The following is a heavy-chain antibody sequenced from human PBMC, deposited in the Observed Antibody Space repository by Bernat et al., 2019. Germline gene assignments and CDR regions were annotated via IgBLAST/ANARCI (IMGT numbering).Heavy chain of an antibody. CDR1: GFTVSSNY. Sequence: EVQLVESGGGLVQPGGSLRLSCAASGFTVSSNYMSWVHQAPGKGLEWVSVIYSGGSTYYTDSVKGRFTISRDNSKNTLYLQMNSLRAEDTAVYYCARETMTTTAPDYYYYYGMDVWGQGTTVTVSS. D-gene: IGHD4-17*01. V-gene: IGHV3-66*01. CDR3: ARETMTTTAPDYYYYYGMDV. CDR2: IYSGGST. J-gene: IGHJ6*02.